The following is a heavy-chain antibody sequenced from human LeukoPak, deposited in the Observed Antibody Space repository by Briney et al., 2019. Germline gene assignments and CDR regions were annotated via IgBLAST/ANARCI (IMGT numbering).Heavy chain of an antibody. CDR3: ARDRTKRFGEFYLEY. D-gene: IGHD3-10*01. CDR1: GFTFNSYG. CDR2: IRYDGSNK. Sequence: RGESLKISCAASGFTFNSYGIHWVRQAPGKGLEWVAFIRYDGSNKYYADSVKGRFTISRDNSTSTLYLQMNSLGAEDTAVYYCARDRTKRFGEFYLEYWGQGTLVTVSS. V-gene: IGHV3-30*02. J-gene: IGHJ4*02.